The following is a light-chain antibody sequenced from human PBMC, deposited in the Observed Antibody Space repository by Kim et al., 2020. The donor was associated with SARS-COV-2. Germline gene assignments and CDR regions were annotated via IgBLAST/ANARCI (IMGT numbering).Light chain of an antibody. CDR3: QQYGRSPT. CDR2: GAS. CDR1: QSVDSNF. V-gene: IGKV3-20*01. J-gene: IGKJ1*01. Sequence: LYPRERASLSCRASQSVDSNFLAWYQQKPGQAPRLLIYGASNRATGIPDRFSGSGSGTDFTLTISRLEPEDFEVYYCQQYGRSPTFGQGTKVDIK.